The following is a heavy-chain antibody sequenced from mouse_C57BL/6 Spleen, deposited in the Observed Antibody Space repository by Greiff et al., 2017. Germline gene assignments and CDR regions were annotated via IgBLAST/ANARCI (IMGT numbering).Heavy chain of an antibody. D-gene: IGHD1-1*01. CDR1: GYTFTDYN. CDR3: ARGTNYGYFDY. Sequence: EVQLQQSGPELVKPGASVKMSCKASGYTFTDYNMHWVKQSHGKSLEWIGYINPNNGGTSYNQKFKGKATLTVNKSSSTAYMELRSLTSEDSAVYYCARGTNYGYFDYWGQGTTLSVSS. J-gene: IGHJ2*01. CDR2: INPNNGGT. V-gene: IGHV1-22*01.